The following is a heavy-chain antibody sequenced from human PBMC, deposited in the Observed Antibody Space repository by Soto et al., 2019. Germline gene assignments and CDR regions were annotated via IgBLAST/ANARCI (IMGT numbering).Heavy chain of an antibody. D-gene: IGHD3-3*01. V-gene: IGHV3-23*01. CDR2: ISGSGAST. J-gene: IGHJ4*02. Sequence: GGSLRLSCAASGFIFSSYAMTWVRQAPGKGLEWVSGISGSGASTYYADSVKGRFTISRDNAKNTLYMQMSSLRAEDTAVYYCAKGEGFLDHFEYWGQGTLVTVSS. CDR1: GFIFSSYA. CDR3: AKGEGFLDHFEY.